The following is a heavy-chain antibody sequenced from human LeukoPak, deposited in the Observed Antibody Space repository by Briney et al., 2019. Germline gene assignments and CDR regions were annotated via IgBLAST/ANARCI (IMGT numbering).Heavy chain of an antibody. Sequence: GESLKISCKGSGYSFTSYWIGWVRQMPGKGLEWMGIIYPGDSDTRYSPSFQGQFTISADKSISTAYLQWSSLKASDTAMYYCARRVVVVVPAATENYYYYYMDVRGKGTTVTVSS. CDR2: IYPGDSDT. D-gene: IGHD2-2*01. J-gene: IGHJ6*03. V-gene: IGHV5-51*01. CDR3: ARRVVVVVPAATENYYYYYMDV. CDR1: GYSFTSYW.